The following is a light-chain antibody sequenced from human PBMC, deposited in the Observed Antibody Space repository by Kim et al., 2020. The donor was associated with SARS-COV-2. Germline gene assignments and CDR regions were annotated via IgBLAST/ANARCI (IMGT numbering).Light chain of an antibody. Sequence: LSPGERATLSCRASQNIYSFLAWYQQKPGQAPRLLIYDASTRAAGIPARFSGSGSGTVFILTISGLEPEDFAVYYCQQRTNRPPLTFGGGTKLEI. J-gene: IGKJ4*01. CDR3: QQRTNRPPLT. CDR2: DAS. CDR1: QNIYSF. V-gene: IGKV3-11*01.